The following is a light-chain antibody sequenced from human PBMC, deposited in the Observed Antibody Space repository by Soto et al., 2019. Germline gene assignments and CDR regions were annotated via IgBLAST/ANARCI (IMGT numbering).Light chain of an antibody. V-gene: IGKV3-11*01. CDR3: QQRHMWPIT. J-gene: IGKJ5*01. CDR2: DAY. Sequence: EVVLTQSPVTLSLSPGERATLSCRASQSFRGLLAWYQQKPGQAPRLLIYDAYNRATGIPPRFSGSGSGTDFTLTISSLEPEDSAVYYCQQRHMWPITFGKGHDWRLN. CDR1: QSFRGL.